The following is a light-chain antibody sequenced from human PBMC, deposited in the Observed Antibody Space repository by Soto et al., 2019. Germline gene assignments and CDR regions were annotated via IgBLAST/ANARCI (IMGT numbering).Light chain of an antibody. CDR2: DVT. CDR3: CSYVGSYTSYV. V-gene: IGLV2-11*01. J-gene: IGLJ1*01. CDR1: SSDVGGYNF. Sequence: QSALTQPRSVSGSPGQSVTISWTGTSSDVGGYNFVSWYQQHPGKAPKFMIYDVTKRPSGVPDRFSGSKSGNTASLTISGLQAEDEADYYCCSYVGSYTSYVFGTGTKLTVL.